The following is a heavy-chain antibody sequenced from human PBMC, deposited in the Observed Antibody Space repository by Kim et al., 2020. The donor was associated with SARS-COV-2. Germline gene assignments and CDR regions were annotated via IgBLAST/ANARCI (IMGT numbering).Heavy chain of an antibody. CDR1: GFTFNTYA. J-gene: IGHJ4*02. Sequence: GGSLRLSCAASGFTFNTYAMSWVRQAPGKGLEWVSSIGGSGGSTYNGDSVKGRFTISRDNSKNTLYLQINSLRAEDTAVYYCAKRSQYCFDYWGQGALVT. V-gene: IGHV3-23*01. CDR3: AKRSQYCFDY. CDR2: IGGSGGST.